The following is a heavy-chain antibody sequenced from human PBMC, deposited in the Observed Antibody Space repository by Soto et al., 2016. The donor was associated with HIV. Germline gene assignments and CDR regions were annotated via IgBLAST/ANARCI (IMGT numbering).Heavy chain of an antibody. J-gene: IGHJ4*02. CDR2: INPSGGST. Sequence: VQLIQSGAEVKKPGASVKVSCKASGYTFTNYGITWVRQAPGQGLEWMGIINPSGGSTSYAQKFQGRVTMTRDTSTSTVYMELSSLRSEDTAVYYCARDRQSKQGPLGGFLTYWGQGTLVTVSS. D-gene: IGHD3-16*01. CDR3: ARDRQSKQGPLGGFLTY. CDR1: GYTFTNYG. V-gene: IGHV1-46*01.